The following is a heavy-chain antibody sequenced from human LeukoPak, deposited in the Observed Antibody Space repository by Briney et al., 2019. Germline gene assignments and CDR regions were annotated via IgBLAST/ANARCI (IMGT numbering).Heavy chain of an antibody. Sequence: SETLSLTCNVSGGSISNYYWSWIRQPPGKGLEWIGYMYHTGHTMYNSSLKSRVTMSLDTSNNHFSLRLSSVTAADTAVYYCARHPFATPFDYWGPGTVVTVSS. D-gene: IGHD2-15*01. J-gene: IGHJ4*02. V-gene: IGHV4-59*08. CDR1: GGSISNYY. CDR3: ARHPFATPFDY. CDR2: MYHTGHT.